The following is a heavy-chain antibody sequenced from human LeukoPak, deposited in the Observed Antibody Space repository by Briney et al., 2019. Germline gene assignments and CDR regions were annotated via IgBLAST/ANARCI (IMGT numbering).Heavy chain of an antibody. CDR3: ARGEYSSSPFNNWFDP. D-gene: IGHD6-6*01. Sequence: PSETLSLTCTVSGGSISSGGYYWSWIRQPPGKGLEWIGYIYHSGSTYYNPSLKSRVTISVDRSKNQFSLKLSSVTAADTAVYYCARGEYSSSPFNNWFDPWGQGTLVTVSS. CDR2: IYHSGST. CDR1: GGSISSGGYY. J-gene: IGHJ5*02. V-gene: IGHV4-30-2*01.